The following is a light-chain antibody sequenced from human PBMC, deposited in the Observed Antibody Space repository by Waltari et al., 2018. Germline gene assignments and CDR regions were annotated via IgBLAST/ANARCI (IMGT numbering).Light chain of an antibody. J-gene: IGKJ3*01. CDR2: WTS. CDR1: QTVLYSPNNQNF. V-gene: IGKV4-1*01. Sequence: EIVMTQSPDSLAVSLGDTATIKCKSSQTVLYSPNNQNFLSWYHQKPGQPPKLHIYWTSIRESGVSARFSGSGSGTDFTLTISNLQAEDVAIYYCLQYYNTPRTFGPGTKVDIK. CDR3: LQYYNTPRT.